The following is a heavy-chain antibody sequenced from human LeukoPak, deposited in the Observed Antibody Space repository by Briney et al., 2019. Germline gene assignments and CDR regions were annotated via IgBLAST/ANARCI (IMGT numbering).Heavy chain of an antibody. CDR1: GFSLSTSGMC. J-gene: IGHJ4*02. CDR3: ARQYSSGWYWNY. Sequence: QTLSLTCTFSGFSLSTSGMCVSWIRQPPGKALEWLARIDWDDDKYYNTSLKTRLTISKDTSKNQVALTMTNMDPVDTATYYCARQYSSGWYWNYWGQGTLVTVSS. D-gene: IGHD6-13*01. V-gene: IGHV2-70*11. CDR2: IDWDDDK.